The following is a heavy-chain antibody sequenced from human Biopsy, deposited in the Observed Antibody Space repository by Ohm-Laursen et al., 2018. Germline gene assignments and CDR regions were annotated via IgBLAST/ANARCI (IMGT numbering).Heavy chain of an antibody. CDR2: IYYSGGT. Sequence: SETLSLTCSVSGGSMTGYEWSWIRLAPGKGLEWIGYIYYSGGTKYNPSLKSRVTMSVDTSKNQFSLKLTSLTAADTAVYFCAAVDYSAYTTVDHWGQGTLITVSS. CDR1: GGSMTGYE. V-gene: IGHV4-59*12. CDR3: AAVDYSAYTTVDH. J-gene: IGHJ4*02. D-gene: IGHD5-12*01.